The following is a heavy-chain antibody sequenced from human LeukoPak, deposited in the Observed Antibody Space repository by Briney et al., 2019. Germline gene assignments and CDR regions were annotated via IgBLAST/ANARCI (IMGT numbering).Heavy chain of an antibody. Sequence: GGSLRLSCAASGFTFNKYATYWVRQAPGKGLEWVSVVSGSGDSTNHADSVKGRFASSRDNSKNTLYLQMNSLRVEDTAVYYCARLYNGSSSWCDYWGQGSLVTVSS. CDR2: VSGSGDST. J-gene: IGHJ4*02. CDR3: ARLYNGSSSWCDY. D-gene: IGHD1-26*01. V-gene: IGHV3-23*01. CDR1: GFTFNKYA.